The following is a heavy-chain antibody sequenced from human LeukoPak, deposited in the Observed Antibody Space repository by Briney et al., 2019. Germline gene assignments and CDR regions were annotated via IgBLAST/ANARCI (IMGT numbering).Heavy chain of an antibody. Sequence: ASVKVSCKASGYTFTGYYMHWVRQAPGQGLEWMGWINPNSGGTNYAQKFQGRVTMTRDTSISTAYMELSRLRSDDTAVYYCARAGGGDFYCSGGSCYLVYWGQGTLVTVPS. CDR1: GYTFTGYY. CDR3: ARAGGGDFYCSGGSCYLVY. J-gene: IGHJ4*02. D-gene: IGHD2-15*01. V-gene: IGHV1-2*02. CDR2: INPNSGGT.